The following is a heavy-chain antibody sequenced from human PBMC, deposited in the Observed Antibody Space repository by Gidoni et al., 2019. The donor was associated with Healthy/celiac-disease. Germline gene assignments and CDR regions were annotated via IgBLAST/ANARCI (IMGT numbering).Heavy chain of an antibody. CDR1: GGSISSSSYY. D-gene: IGHD3-3*01. CDR2: IYYSGST. Sequence: QLQLQESGPGLVTPSATLSLPSTVSGGSISSSSYYWGWIRQPPGKGLEWNGSIYYSGSTYYNPSLKSRVTISVDTSKNQFSLKLSSGTAADTAVYYCALSYYDFWSGQTSHSWFDPWGQGTLVTVSS. V-gene: IGHV4-39*01. CDR3: ALSYYDFWSGQTSHSWFDP. J-gene: IGHJ5*02.